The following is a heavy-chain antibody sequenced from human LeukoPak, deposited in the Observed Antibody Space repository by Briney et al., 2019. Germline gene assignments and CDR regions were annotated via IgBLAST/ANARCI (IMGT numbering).Heavy chain of an antibody. J-gene: IGHJ3*02. CDR1: GFTFSSYA. V-gene: IGHV3-23*01. D-gene: IGHD6-13*01. Sequence: GGSLRLSCAASGFTFSSYAMHWVRQAPGKGLEWVSAISGSGGSTYYADSVKGRFTISRDNSKNTLYLQMNSLRAEDTAVYYCAKDLGHSSSWYMYAFDIWGQGTMVTVSS. CDR3: AKDLGHSSSWYMYAFDI. CDR2: ISGSGGST.